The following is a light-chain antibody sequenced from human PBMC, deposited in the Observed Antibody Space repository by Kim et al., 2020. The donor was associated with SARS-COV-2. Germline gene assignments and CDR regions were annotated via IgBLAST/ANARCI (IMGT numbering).Light chain of an antibody. CDR2: GAS. J-gene: IGKJ1*01. CDR1: QTVTSNY. Sequence: LSLRPGKSAHLSCRASQTVTSNYLAWYQQKPGQAPRLLIYGASSRATGIPDRFSGSGSGTDFPLTISRLEPEDVAVYYCQQYGRTFGQGTKVDIK. CDR3: QQYGRT. V-gene: IGKV3-20*01.